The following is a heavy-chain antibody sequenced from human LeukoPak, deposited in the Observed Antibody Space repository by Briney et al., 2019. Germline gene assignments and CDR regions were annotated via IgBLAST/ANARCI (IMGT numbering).Heavy chain of an antibody. CDR3: ARDYDFYTPYYYYGMDV. CDR1: GGSFSGYY. CDR2: INHSGSR. Sequence: PSETLSLTCDVYGGSFSGYYWSWIRQPPGKGLEWIGEINHSGSRNYNPSLKSRVTISVNTSKNQFSLKLSSVTAADTAVYNCARDYDFYTPYYYYGMDVWGQGTTVTVSS. D-gene: IGHD3-3*01. V-gene: IGHV4-34*01. J-gene: IGHJ6*02.